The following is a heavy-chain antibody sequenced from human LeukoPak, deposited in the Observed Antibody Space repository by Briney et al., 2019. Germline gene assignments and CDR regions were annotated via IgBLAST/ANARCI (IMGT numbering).Heavy chain of an antibody. CDR2: IYGSGST. Sequence: SETLSLTCNVTGASISSWYWSWIRQPAGKGLEWIGDIYGSGSTNYNPSLKSRVSMSADTSKNQISLNLKFVTAADTAVYYCARQTMLVGYANGLGFNYWGEGTLVTVSS. CDR3: ARQTMLVGYANGLGFNY. V-gene: IGHV4-59*01. D-gene: IGHD2-2*01. CDR1: GASISSWY. J-gene: IGHJ4*02.